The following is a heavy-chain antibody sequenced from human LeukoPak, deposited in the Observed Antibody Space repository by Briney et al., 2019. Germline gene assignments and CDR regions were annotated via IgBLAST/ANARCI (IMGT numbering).Heavy chain of an antibody. J-gene: IGHJ6*03. D-gene: IGHD3-10*01. CDR3: VRSTGEGYYMDV. CDR2: ISPSGDIT. V-gene: IGHV3-23*01. Sequence: PGGSLRLSCAASGFIFSSHGMNWVRQAPGKGLEWVSGISPSGDITYYADSVKGRFTISRDNAKNPLYLQMNSLRAEDTALYHCVRSTGEGYYMDVWGKGTTVTISS. CDR1: GFIFSSHG.